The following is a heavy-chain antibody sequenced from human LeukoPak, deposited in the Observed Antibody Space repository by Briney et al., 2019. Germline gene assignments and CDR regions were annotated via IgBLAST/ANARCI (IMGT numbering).Heavy chain of an antibody. CDR1: GGSISSSSYY. V-gene: IGHV4-39*07. J-gene: IGHJ4*02. CDR2: IHYSGST. CDR3: ARNFRGGSTYLDS. Sequence: SETLSLTCTVSGGSISSSSYYWAWIRQPPGKGLEWIGSIHYSGSTYYNPSLQSRVTISIDTSKNQFSLKLRFVTAADTAVYYCARNFRGGSTYLDSWGQGIPVTVSS. D-gene: IGHD2/OR15-2a*01.